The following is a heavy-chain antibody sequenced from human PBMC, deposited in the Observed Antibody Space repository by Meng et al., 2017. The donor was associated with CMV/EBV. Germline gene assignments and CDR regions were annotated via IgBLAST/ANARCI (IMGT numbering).Heavy chain of an antibody. D-gene: IGHD6-19*01. CDR2: IYYSGST. V-gene: IGHV4-31*02. CDR1: GGSISSGGYS. J-gene: IGHJ4*02. Sequence: SGGSISSGGYSWSWIRQHPGKGLEWIGYIYYSGSTYYNPSLKSRVTISVDTSKNQFSLKLSSVTAADTAVYYCARGGSDSSGWYFDYWGQGTLVTVSS. CDR3: ARGGSDSSGWYFDY.